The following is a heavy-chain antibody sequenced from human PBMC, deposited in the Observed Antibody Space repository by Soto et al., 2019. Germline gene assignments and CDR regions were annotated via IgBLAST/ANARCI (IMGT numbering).Heavy chain of an antibody. CDR3: ASFWDCSSTSCYATITLDY. CDR2: ISYDGSNK. J-gene: IGHJ4*02. CDR1: GFTFSSYA. V-gene: IGHV3-30-3*01. D-gene: IGHD2-2*01. Sequence: GGSLRLSCAASGFTFSSYAMHWVRQAPGKGLEWVAVISYDGSNKYYADSVKGRFTISRDNSKNTLYLQMNSLRAEDTAVYYCASFWDCSSTSCYATITLDYWGQGTLVTVSS.